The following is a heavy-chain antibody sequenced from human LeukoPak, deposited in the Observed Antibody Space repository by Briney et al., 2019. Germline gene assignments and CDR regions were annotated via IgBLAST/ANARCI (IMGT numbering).Heavy chain of an antibody. CDR2: ISYDGSNK. Sequence: GGSLRLSCAASGFTFSSYAMHWVRQAPGKGLEWVAVISYDGSNKYYADSVKGRFTISRDNSKNTLYLQMNSLRAEDTDVCYCARDFFYGSGRKYYYYYGMDVWGQGTTVTVSS. V-gene: IGHV3-30*04. D-gene: IGHD3-10*01. J-gene: IGHJ6*02. CDR3: ARDFFYGSGRKYYYYYGMDV. CDR1: GFTFSSYA.